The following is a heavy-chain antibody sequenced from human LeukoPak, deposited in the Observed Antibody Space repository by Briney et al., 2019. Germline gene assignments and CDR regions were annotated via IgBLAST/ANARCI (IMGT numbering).Heavy chain of an antibody. V-gene: IGHV4-38-2*02. CDR2: IYHSGST. Sequence: SETLSLTCTVSGYSISSGYYWGWIRQPPGKGLEWIGSIYHSGSTYYNPSLKGRVTISVDTSKNQFSLKLSSVTAADTAVYYCARVPLIGDLFRAFDIWGQGTMVTVSS. CDR3: ARVPLIGDLFRAFDI. J-gene: IGHJ3*02. D-gene: IGHD3-10*01. CDR1: GYSISSGYY.